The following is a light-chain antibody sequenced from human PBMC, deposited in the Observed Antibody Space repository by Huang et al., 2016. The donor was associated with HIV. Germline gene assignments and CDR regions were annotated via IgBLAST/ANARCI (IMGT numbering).Light chain of an antibody. Sequence: EIVMTQSPATLSVSPGERATLSCRASQSVSTNLAWYQQKAGQAPRLRMYGTSTSATGVPARFRGSGSGTEVTLTISSLQSEDFAVYYCQQYNNWPPLTFGGGTRVEIK. V-gene: IGKV3-15*01. J-gene: IGKJ4*01. CDR2: GTS. CDR1: QSVSTN. CDR3: QQYNNWPPLT.